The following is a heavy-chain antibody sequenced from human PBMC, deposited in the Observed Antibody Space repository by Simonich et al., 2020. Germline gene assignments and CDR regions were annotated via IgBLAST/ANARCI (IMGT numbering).Heavy chain of an antibody. V-gene: IGHV3-30*04. Sequence: QVQLVESGGGVVQPGRSLRLSCAASGFTFSSYAMHWVRQAPGKGLEGVAVISEYGSNKYYADSVKGRFTISRDNSKNTLYLQMNSLRAEDTAVYYCARDRNWGWFDPWGQGTLVTVSS. CDR1: GFTFSSYA. CDR3: ARDRNWGWFDP. CDR2: ISEYGSNK. D-gene: IGHD7-27*01. J-gene: IGHJ5*02.